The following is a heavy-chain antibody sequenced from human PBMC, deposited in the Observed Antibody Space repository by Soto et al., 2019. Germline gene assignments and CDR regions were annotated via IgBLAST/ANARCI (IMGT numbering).Heavy chain of an antibody. Sequence: PPETLSLTCAVYGGSFSGYYWSWIRQPPGKGLEWIGEINHSGSTIYNPSLKSRVTISVDTSKNQFSLKLSSVTAADTAVYYCASVAATAYYYDGMAVWAQGTTVTVSS. CDR1: GGSFSGYY. D-gene: IGHD2-15*01. J-gene: IGHJ6*02. CDR2: INHSGST. CDR3: ASVAATAYYYDGMAV. V-gene: IGHV4-34*01.